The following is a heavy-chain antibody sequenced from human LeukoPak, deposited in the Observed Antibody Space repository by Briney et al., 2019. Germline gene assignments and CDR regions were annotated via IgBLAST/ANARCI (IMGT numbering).Heavy chain of an antibody. V-gene: IGHV1-8*01. CDR1: GYTFTSYD. J-gene: IGHJ4*02. D-gene: IGHD3-22*01. Sequence: ASVKVSCKASGYTFTSYDINWVRQAPGQGLEWMGYMNPNSGNTEYAQKFQGRVTMTRNTSISTAYMELSSLRSEDTAVYYCASQGSYDSSGNFDYWGQGTLVTVSS. CDR2: MNPNSGNT. CDR3: ASQGSYDSSGNFDY.